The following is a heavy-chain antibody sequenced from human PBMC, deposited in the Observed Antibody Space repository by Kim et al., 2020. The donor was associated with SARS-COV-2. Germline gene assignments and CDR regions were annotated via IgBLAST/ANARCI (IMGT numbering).Heavy chain of an antibody. Sequence: SETLSLTCTVSGGSISSYYWSWIRQPPGKGLEWIGYIYYSGSTNYNPSLKSRVTISVDTSKNQFSLKLSSVTAADTAVYYCARVPSSSWLGFDYWGQGTLVTVSS. V-gene: IGHV4-59*13. CDR3: ARVPSSSWLGFDY. D-gene: IGHD6-13*01. J-gene: IGHJ4*02. CDR1: GGSISSYY. CDR2: IYYSGST.